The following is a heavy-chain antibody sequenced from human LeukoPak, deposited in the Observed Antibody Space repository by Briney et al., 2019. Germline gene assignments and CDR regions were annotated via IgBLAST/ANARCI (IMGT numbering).Heavy chain of an antibody. CDR3: VRTTYYYDSSGYYYVVAFDI. CDR2: ITAYKGNT. CDR1: GYTFTSYG. V-gene: IGHV1-18*01. D-gene: IGHD3-22*01. J-gene: IGHJ3*02. Sequence: ASVKVSCKASGYTFTSYGISWVRQAPGQGLEWMGWITAYKGNTNYAQKLQGRVAMTTDTSTNTAYMELRSLRSDDTAVYYCVRTTYYYDSSGYYYVVAFDIWGQGTVVTISS.